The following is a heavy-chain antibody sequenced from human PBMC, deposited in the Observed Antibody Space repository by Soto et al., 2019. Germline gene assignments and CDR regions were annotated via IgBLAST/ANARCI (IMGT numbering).Heavy chain of an antibody. CDR1: GFSLSTGGVG. Sequence: QITLKESGPTLVRPTQTLTLTCTFSGFSLSTGGVGVGWIRQLPGKALEWLALIYWDDDKRYSPSLKSRVTITKDTSKNQVVITMTNMDPVDTATYYCVHSRCGGDCLQSYSSHYYYGMDVWGQGTTVTVSS. CDR3: VHSRCGGDCLQSYSSHYYYGMDV. J-gene: IGHJ6*02. V-gene: IGHV2-5*02. D-gene: IGHD2-21*02. CDR2: IYWDDDK.